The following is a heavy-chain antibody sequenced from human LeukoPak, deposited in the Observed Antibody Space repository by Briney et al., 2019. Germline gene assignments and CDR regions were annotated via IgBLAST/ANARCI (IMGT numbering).Heavy chain of an antibody. Sequence: PGGSLRLSCAVSGFTFSNYGMHWVRQTPGKGLEWVAFIRHDGNSKLYADSVKGRFTISRDNSKNALYLQMDSLRHEDTAVYYCAKGYLGLCTGGSCFLFDNWGQGTLVTVSS. CDR2: IRHDGNSK. CDR3: AKGYLGLCTGGSCFLFDN. CDR1: GFTFSNYG. J-gene: IGHJ4*02. D-gene: IGHD2-15*01. V-gene: IGHV3-30*02.